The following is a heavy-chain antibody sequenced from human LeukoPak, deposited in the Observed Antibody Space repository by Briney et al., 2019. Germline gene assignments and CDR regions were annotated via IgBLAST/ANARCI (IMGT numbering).Heavy chain of an antibody. D-gene: IGHD3-22*01. CDR1: GYSFTDKY. V-gene: IGHV1-2*02. Sequence: GASVKVSCKASGYSFTDKYMHWVRQAPGQGLEWMGWINPNSGGTNYAQKFQGRVTMTRDTSISTAYMELSSLRSEDTAVYYSARMSYYDSSGDNWFDPWGQGTLVTVSS. CDR3: ARMSYYDSSGDNWFDP. J-gene: IGHJ5*02. CDR2: INPNSGGT.